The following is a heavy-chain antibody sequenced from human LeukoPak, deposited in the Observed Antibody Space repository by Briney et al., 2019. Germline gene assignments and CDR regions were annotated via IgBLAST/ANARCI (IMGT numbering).Heavy chain of an antibody. J-gene: IGHJ4*02. CDR1: GFTFSSFS. CDR3: VRARDGYNDY. D-gene: IGHD5-24*01. V-gene: IGHV3-53*04. CDR2: IYGGGST. Sequence: PGGSLRLSCAASGFTFSSFSMNWVRQAPGKGLEWVSVIYGGGSTSSADSVKGRFTISRFNSKNTLYLQMSSLRAEDTAVYYCVRARDGYNDYWGQGTLVTVSS.